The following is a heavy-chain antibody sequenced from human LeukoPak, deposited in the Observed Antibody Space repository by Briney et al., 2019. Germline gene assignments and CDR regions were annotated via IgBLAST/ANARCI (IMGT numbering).Heavy chain of an antibody. Sequence: ASVKVSCKASGYTFTKYYMNWVRQAPGQGLEWMGIMHPTGDSTNYAQKFQGRVTLTRDTSTSTVYMELSSLRSEDTAVYYCASGTYFDYWGQGTLVTASS. D-gene: IGHD1-14*01. J-gene: IGHJ4*02. V-gene: IGHV1-46*01. CDR1: GYTFTKYY. CDR3: ASGTYFDY. CDR2: MHPTGDST.